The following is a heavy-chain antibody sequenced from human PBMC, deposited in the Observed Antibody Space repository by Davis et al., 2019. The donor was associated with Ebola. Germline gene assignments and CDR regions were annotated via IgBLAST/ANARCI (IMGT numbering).Heavy chain of an antibody. D-gene: IGHD2-2*01. J-gene: IGHJ6*04. CDR1: GGSVNSGDYY. CDR3: ARDKIYCRSSGCYGGGMDV. V-gene: IGHV4-61*08. CDR2: IYSSGTT. Sequence: SETLSFTCTVSGGSVNSGDYYWSWIRQPPGKTLEWIGYIYSSGTTKYNPSLKSRVTISVDTSKNQFSLKLSSVTAADTALYYCARDKIYCRSSGCYGGGMDVWGKGTTVTVSS.